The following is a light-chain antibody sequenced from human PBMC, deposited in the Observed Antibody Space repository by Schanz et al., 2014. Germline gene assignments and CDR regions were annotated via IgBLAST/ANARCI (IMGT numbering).Light chain of an antibody. V-gene: IGKV3-15*01. Sequence: EVVMTQSPATLSVSPGERATLSCRASQSVSSNLAWYQQKPGQAPRLLIYGTSTRATGVPARFSGSGSGTECTLTISSLQAEDFAVYYCQQYNIWPPVTFGQGTKVDIK. CDR3: QQYNIWPPVT. CDR1: QSVSSN. CDR2: GTS. J-gene: IGKJ1*01.